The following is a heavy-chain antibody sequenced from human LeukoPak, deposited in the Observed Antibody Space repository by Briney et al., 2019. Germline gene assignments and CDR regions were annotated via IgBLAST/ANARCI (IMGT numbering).Heavy chain of an antibody. V-gene: IGHV3-48*02. J-gene: IGHJ5*01. CDR3: ARVVTSGWYGDS. Sequence: RGSLRLSCAASGFTFSGYSINWVRQAPGKGLEWVSYISSSGGTIYYADSVKGRFTISRDNAKNSVFLQMNSLRDDDTAVYYCARVVTSGWYGDSWGQGTLVTVSS. D-gene: IGHD6-19*01. CDR2: ISSSGGTI. CDR1: GFTFSGYS.